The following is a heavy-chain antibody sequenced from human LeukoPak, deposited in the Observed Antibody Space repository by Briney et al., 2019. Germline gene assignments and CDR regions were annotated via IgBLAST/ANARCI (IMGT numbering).Heavy chain of an antibody. Sequence: SETLSLTCTVSGGSISGSYWSWIRQPPGKGLEWIGYIFYTGDNTYNPSLKTRATVSMNKPKNQFSLKMASLTAADTAVYYCAGHTYARPFDFWGQGTLVTVSS. D-gene: IGHD6-6*01. CDR2: IFYTGDN. V-gene: IGHV4-59*08. J-gene: IGHJ4*02. CDR1: GGSISGSY. CDR3: AGHTYARPFDF.